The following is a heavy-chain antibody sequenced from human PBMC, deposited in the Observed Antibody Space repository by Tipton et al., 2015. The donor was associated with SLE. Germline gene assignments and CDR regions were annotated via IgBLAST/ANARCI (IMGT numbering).Heavy chain of an antibody. D-gene: IGHD1-26*01. CDR2: IIHTGST. V-gene: IGHV4-34*01. J-gene: IGHJ4*02. CDR3: ARGLFGWELPY. Sequence: GLVKPSETLSLSCAVFGGSFSGYYWSWSRQPPGKGLEWIGEIIHTGSTNYNPSLKSRVTISVDTSKNQFSLKLSSVTAADTAVYYCARGLFGWELPYWGQGTLVTVSS. CDR1: GGSFSGYY.